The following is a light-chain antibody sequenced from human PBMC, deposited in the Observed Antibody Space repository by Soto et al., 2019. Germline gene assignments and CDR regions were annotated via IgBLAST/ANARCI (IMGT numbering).Light chain of an antibody. CDR3: QSYDTSLSGVI. Sequence: QSVLTQPPSVSGAPGQRITISCAGSRSNIGAGYDVHWYRQVPGTAPKLLIYDDTSRPSGVPDRFSGSKSGTSASLAITGLQAEDEADYYCQSYDTSLSGVIFGGGTKVTVL. CDR2: DDT. J-gene: IGLJ2*01. CDR1: RSNIGAGYD. V-gene: IGLV1-40*01.